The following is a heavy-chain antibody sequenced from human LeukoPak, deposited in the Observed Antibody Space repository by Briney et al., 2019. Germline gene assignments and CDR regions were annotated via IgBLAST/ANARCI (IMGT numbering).Heavy chain of an antibody. CDR2: IFSSDAT. CDR3: ERITRYYDSRGYDGGAFDI. J-gene: IGHJ3*02. D-gene: IGHD3-22*01. CDR1: GFSLSNARMG. Sequence: SGPTLVNPTETLTRTCTVSGFSLSNARMGVSWIRQPPGKALEWLVDIFSSDATYYSTSLKSRLTISTDTSKSQVVLTLTNMDPVDTGTYYCERITRYYDSRGYDGGAFDIWGQGTMVTVSS. V-gene: IGHV2-26*01.